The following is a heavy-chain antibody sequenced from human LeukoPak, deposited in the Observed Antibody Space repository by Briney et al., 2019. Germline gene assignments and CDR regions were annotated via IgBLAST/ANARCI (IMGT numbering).Heavy chain of an antibody. CDR3: ARVFCGGGTCYSRGLIDS. V-gene: IGHV1-46*01. CDR1: GYTFTSYY. CDR2: INPSAGST. J-gene: IGHJ4*02. D-gene: IGHD2-15*01. Sequence: ASVKVSCKASGYTFTSYYIHWVRQAPGQGLEWMGIINPSAGSTSCAQEFQGRLTMTRDTSTSTVYMELSSLTSEDTAVYYCARVFCGGGTCYSRGLIDSWGQGTLVTVSS.